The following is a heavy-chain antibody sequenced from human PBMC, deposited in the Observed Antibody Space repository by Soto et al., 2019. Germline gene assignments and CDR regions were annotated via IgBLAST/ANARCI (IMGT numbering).Heavy chain of an antibody. CDR1: GYTFTGYY. Sequence: ASVKVSCKASGYTFTGYYMHWVRQAPGQGLEWMGWINPNSGGTNYAQKFQGWVTMTRDTSISTAYMELSRLRSDDTAVYYCARGMDSGGYGGRCYPDYWGQGTLVTVSS. CDR2: INPNSGGT. D-gene: IGHD2-15*01. CDR3: ARGMDSGGYGGRCYPDY. V-gene: IGHV1-2*04. J-gene: IGHJ4*02.